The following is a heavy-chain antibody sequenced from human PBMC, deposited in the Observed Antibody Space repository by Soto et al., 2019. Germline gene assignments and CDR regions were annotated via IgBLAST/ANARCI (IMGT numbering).Heavy chain of an antibody. J-gene: IGHJ4*02. D-gene: IGHD2-15*01. CDR2: ISGSGGST. V-gene: IGHV3-23*01. CDR1: GFTFSSYA. Sequence: GGSLRLSCAASGFTFSSYAMSWVRQAPGKGLEWVSAISGSGGSTYYADSVKGRFTISRDNSKNTLYLQMNSLRAEDTAVYYCAKVSVEVVAAFWSPTLYYFDYWGQGTLVTVSS. CDR3: AKVSVEVVAAFWSPTLYYFDY.